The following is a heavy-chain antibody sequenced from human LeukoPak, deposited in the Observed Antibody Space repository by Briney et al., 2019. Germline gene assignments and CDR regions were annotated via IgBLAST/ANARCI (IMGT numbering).Heavy chain of an antibody. CDR2: IYYSGST. CDR3: ARSGGYGDYGYYFDY. Sequence: SQTLSLTCTVSGGSISSGGYYRSWIRQPPGKGLEWIGYIYYSGSTYYNPSLKSRVTISVDTSKNQFSLKLSSVTAADTAVYYCARSGGYGDYGYYFDYWGQGTLVTVSS. J-gene: IGHJ4*02. V-gene: IGHV4-31*03. D-gene: IGHD4-17*01. CDR1: GGSISSGGYY.